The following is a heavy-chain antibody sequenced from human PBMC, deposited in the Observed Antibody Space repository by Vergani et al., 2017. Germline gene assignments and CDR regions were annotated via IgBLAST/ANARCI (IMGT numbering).Heavy chain of an antibody. J-gene: IGHJ4*02. Sequence: QLVESGGGVVQPGRSLRLSCTPSSFKLGDYGMHWVRQAPGRGLEWVSMTWYEGNNNYYADSVKGRFTISKDISKNTLYLQMNSLRGDDTAVYYCARGTRDTPSSLDYWGQGTLVTVSS. V-gene: IGHV3-33*01. CDR1: SFKLGDYG. D-gene: IGHD5-24*01. CDR2: TWYEGNNN. CDR3: ARGTRDTPSSLDY.